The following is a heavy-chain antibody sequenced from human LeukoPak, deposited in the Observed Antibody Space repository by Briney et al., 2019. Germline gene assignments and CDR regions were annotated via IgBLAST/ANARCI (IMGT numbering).Heavy chain of an antibody. CDR2: IYYRGST. Sequence: SETLSLTCTVSGGSISSSSYYWVWSRQPPGKGREGIGKIYYRGSTYYNPSLKIRIIITVYTAKNDVALSPRASTGADRSVYYCASQPKPVVAGFEAYWGQGTLVTVSS. V-gene: IGHV4-39*01. D-gene: IGHD2-15*01. J-gene: IGHJ4*02. CDR1: GGSISSSSYY. CDR3: ASQPKPVVAGFEAY.